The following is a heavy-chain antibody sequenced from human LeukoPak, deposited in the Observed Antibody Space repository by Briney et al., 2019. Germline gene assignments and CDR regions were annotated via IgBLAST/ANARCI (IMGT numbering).Heavy chain of an antibody. J-gene: IGHJ4*02. D-gene: IGHD3-22*01. CDR2: ISGSGGTI. CDR3: ARASDYDSGGYYIGGTFDY. CDR1: GFSFSNYE. Sequence: GGSLRLSCAASGFSFSNYEMNWVRPAPGKGREWVSYISGSGGTIYYADSVKGRFTISRDNSKKTLYLQMNSLRAEDTAVYYCARASDYDSGGYYIGGTFDYWGQGTLVTVSS. V-gene: IGHV3-48*03.